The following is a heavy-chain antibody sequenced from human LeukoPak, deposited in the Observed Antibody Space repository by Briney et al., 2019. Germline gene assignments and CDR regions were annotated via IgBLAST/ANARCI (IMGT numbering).Heavy chain of an antibody. J-gene: IGHJ6*02. CDR2: IYYSGST. V-gene: IGHV4-61*01. CDR3: ARDGHRDNSSSWYSPYYYYYYGMDV. Sequence: SETLSLTCTVSGGSVSSGSYYWSWIRQPPGKGLEWIGYIYYSGSTSYNPSLKSRVTISVDTSKNQFSLKLSSVTAADTAVYYCARDGHRDNSSSWYSPYYYYYYGMDVWGQGTTVTVSS. D-gene: IGHD6-13*01. CDR1: GGSVSSGSYY.